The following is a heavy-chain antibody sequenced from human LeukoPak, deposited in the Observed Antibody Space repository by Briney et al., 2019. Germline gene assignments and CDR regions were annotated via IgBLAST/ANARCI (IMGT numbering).Heavy chain of an antibody. J-gene: IGHJ4*02. D-gene: IGHD1-1*01. V-gene: IGHV4-4*07. Sequence: RSETLSLICTVSGGSISSYYWSWIRHPAGKGLERIGRIYTSGSTNYNPSLKSRVTLPVDTTKNQSSLKLSSVTAADTAVYYCEREGWNDEHAFTVDYWGQGTLVTVSS. CDR3: EREGWNDEHAFTVDY. CDR2: IYTSGST. CDR1: GGSISSYY.